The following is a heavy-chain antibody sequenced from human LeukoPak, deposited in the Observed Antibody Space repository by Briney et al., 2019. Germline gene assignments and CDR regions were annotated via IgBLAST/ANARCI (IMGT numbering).Heavy chain of an antibody. CDR3: ARVAAAAGTWFDP. CDR2: INHSGST. Sequence: SETLSLTCAVYGESFSGYYWSWIRQPPGKGLEWIGEINHSGSTNYNPSLKSRVTISVDTSKNQFSLKLSSVTAADTAVYYCARVAAAAGTWFDPWGQGTLVTVSS. D-gene: IGHD6-13*01. V-gene: IGHV4-34*01. J-gene: IGHJ5*02. CDR1: GESFSGYY.